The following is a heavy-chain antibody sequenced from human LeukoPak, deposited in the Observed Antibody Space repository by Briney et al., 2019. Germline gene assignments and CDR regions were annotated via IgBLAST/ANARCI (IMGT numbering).Heavy chain of an antibody. CDR1: GXTFSNYE. CDR2: ISSSGSTI. Sequence: GGSLRLSCAVPGXTFSNYEINWVRQAPGKGLEWISYISSSGSTIYYADSVKGRFTISRDNAKNSLYLQMNSLRAEDTAIYYCASRPYGFLGPFDYWGQGTLVTVSS. D-gene: IGHD3/OR15-3a*01. V-gene: IGHV3-48*03. J-gene: IGHJ4*02. CDR3: ASRPYGFLGPFDY.